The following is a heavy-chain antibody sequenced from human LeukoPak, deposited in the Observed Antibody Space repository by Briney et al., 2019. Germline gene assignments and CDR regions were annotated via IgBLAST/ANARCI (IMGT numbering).Heavy chain of an antibody. D-gene: IGHD3-9*01. Sequence: SETLSLTCAVYGGSFSGYYWSRIRQPPGKGLEWIGEINHSGSTNYNPSLKSRVTISVDTSKNQFSLKLSSVTAADTAVYYCASRTKLRYFDWLLPTGDYWGQGTLVTVSS. V-gene: IGHV4-34*01. CDR3: ASRTKLRYFDWLLPTGDY. J-gene: IGHJ4*02. CDR2: INHSGST. CDR1: GGSFSGYY.